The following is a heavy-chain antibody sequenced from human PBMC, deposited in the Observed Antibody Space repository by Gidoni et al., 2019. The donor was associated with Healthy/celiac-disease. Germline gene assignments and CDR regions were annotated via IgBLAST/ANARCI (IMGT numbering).Heavy chain of an antibody. CDR3: ARASLTGYDYGDYGYYGMDV. V-gene: IGHV3-48*02. J-gene: IGHJ6*02. CDR2: ISSSSSTI. D-gene: IGHD4-17*01. CDR1: GFTFSSYS. Sequence: EVQLVESGGGLVQPGGSLRLSCAASGFTFSSYSMNWVRQAPGKGLEWVSDISSSSSTIYYADSVKGRFTISRDNAKNSLYLQMNSLRDEDTAVYYCARASLTGYDYGDYGYYGMDVWGQGTTVTVSS.